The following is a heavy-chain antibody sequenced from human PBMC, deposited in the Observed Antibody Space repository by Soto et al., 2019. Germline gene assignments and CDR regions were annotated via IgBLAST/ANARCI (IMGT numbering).Heavy chain of an antibody. D-gene: IGHD2-8*01. Sequence: ASVKVSCKASGYTFTGYYMQWVRQAPGQGLEWMGWINPNSGGTNYAQKFQGRVTMTRDTSISTAYMELSRLRSDDTAVYYCARFKYCTNGVCYVDYYGMDVWGQGTTVTVYS. J-gene: IGHJ6*02. CDR1: GYTFTGYY. V-gene: IGHV1-2*02. CDR3: ARFKYCTNGVCYVDYYGMDV. CDR2: INPNSGGT.